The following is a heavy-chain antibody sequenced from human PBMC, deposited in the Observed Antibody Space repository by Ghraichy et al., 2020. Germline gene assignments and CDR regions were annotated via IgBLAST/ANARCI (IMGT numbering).Heavy chain of an antibody. CDR3: ARSNGGDGYNDRGSFFDY. V-gene: IGHV4-59*01. J-gene: IGHJ4*02. CDR1: GGSISSYY. CDR2: IYYSGST. D-gene: IGHD5-24*01. Sequence: SETLSLTCTVSGGSISSYYWSWIRQPPGKGLEWIGYIYYSGSTNYNPSLKSRVTISVDTSKNQFSLKLSPVTAAATAVYYCARSNGGDGYNDRGSFFDYWGQGTLVTVSS.